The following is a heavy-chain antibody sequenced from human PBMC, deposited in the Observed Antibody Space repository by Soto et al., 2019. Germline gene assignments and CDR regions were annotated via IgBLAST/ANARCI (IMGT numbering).Heavy chain of an antibody. Sequence: EVQLVESGGGLVQPGGSLRPSCAVSGFIFSSYDMNWVRQAPGKGLEWVSYISGGGSSSTIYYADSVKGRFTISRDNAKNSLYLQMNSLRDEDTAVYYCARVAGVGGQDEYWGQGTLVTVSS. CDR1: GFIFSSYD. CDR2: ISGGGSSSTI. J-gene: IGHJ4*02. CDR3: ARVAGVGGQDEY. D-gene: IGHD1-26*01. V-gene: IGHV3-48*02.